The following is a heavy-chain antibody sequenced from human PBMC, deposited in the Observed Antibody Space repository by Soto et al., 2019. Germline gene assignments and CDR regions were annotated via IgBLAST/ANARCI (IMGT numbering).Heavy chain of an antibody. CDR3: ARNVRARPFDY. D-gene: IGHD6-6*01. Sequence: SETLSLTCAVYGGSFSGYYWSWIRQPPGKGLEWIGEINHSGSTNYNPSLKSRVTISVDMSKNQFPLKLSSVTAADTAVYYCARNVRARPFDYWGQGTLVTVSS. CDR1: GGSFSGYY. CDR2: INHSGST. J-gene: IGHJ4*02. V-gene: IGHV4-34*01.